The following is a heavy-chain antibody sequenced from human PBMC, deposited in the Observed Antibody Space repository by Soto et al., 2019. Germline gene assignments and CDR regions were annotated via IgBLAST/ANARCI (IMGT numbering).Heavy chain of an antibody. J-gene: IGHJ6*02. CDR1: GGTFSSYA. V-gene: IGHV1-69*13. CDR2: IIPIFGTA. CDR3: ARDRADDDSSGYYYYYGMDV. Sequence: SVKVSCKASGGTFSSYAMSWVRQAPGQRLKWMGGIIPIFGTANYAQKFQGRVTITADESTSTAYMELSSLRSEDTAVYYCARDRADDDSSGYYYYYGMDVWGQGTTVTVSS. D-gene: IGHD3-22*01.